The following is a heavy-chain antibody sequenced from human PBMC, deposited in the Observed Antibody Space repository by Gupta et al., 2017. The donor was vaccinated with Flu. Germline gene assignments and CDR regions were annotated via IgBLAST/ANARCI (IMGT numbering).Heavy chain of an antibody. CDR2: IYQSGNT. Sequence: QVQLQESGPGLVKPSQTVSLICNVSGGSIRSDAYYWSWIRQFPGKGLEWIGYIYQSGNTYYNPSLDSRVLMSIDRSKNQFSLKLRSVTAADTAIYYCRGFLRVGWEGPYGVDLWGQGTTLTVSS. V-gene: IGHV4-31*02. CDR3: RGFLRVGWEGPYGVDL. D-gene: IGHD1-26*01. J-gene: IGHJ6*02. CDR1: GGSIRSDAYY.